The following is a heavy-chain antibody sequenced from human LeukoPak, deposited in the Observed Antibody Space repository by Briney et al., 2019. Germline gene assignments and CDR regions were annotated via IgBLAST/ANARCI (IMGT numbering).Heavy chain of an antibody. CDR3: AKDRLLWFGELLYAFDI. CDR1: GFTFSSYA. V-gene: IGHV3-30-3*01. J-gene: IGHJ3*02. D-gene: IGHD3-10*01. CDR2: ISYDGSNK. Sequence: SGGSLRLSCAASGFTFSSYAMHWVRQAPGKGLEWVAVISYDGSNKYYADSVKGRFTISRDNSKNTLYLQMNSLRAEDTAVYYCAKDRLLWFGELLYAFDIWGQGTMVTVSS.